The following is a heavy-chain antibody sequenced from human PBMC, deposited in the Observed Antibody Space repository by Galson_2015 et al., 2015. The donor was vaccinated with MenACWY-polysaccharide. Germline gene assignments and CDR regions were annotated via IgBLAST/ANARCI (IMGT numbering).Heavy chain of an antibody. Sequence: SVKVSCKASGYTFTSYFLHWLRQAPGQGLEWMGRINPSADSTHYAQKFQGRVTMTRDTSTSTVYMDLISLTSEDTAVYYCARELGGTFYFDYWGQATPVTVSS. J-gene: IGHJ4*02. CDR3: ARELGGTFYFDY. D-gene: IGHD4-23*01. CDR2: INPSADST. V-gene: IGHV1-46*01. CDR1: GYTFTSYF.